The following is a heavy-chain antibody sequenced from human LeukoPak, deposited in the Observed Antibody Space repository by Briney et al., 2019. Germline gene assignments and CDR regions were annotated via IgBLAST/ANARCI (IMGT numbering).Heavy chain of an antibody. J-gene: IGHJ4*02. CDR3: AREGRNGATQFDY. D-gene: IGHD1-26*01. CDR2: IIPIFGTA. Sequence: SVKVSCKASGGTFSSYAISWVRQAPGQGLEWMGGIIPIFGTANYAQKFQGRVTITTDESTSTAYMELSSLRSEDTAVYYCAREGRNGATQFDYWGQGTLVTVSS. CDR1: GGTFSSYA. V-gene: IGHV1-69*05.